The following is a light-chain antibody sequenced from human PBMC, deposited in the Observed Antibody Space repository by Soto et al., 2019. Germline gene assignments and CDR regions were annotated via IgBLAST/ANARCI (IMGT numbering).Light chain of an antibody. CDR1: QSVYNN. CDR3: HKYGSSPKT. V-gene: IGKV3-15*01. Sequence: EIVMTPSQATLSVSPVERANLSCSASQSVYNNLAWYQQKPGQAPRLLIYGASTRATGIPARFSGSGSGTEFTLTISSLQSEDFAVYYCHKYGSSPKTFGQGTKVDIK. CDR2: GAS. J-gene: IGKJ1*01.